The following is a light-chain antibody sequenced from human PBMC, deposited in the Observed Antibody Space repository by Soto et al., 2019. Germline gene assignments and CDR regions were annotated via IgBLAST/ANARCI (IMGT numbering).Light chain of an antibody. CDR1: SSDVGGYNY. V-gene: IGLV2-8*01. CDR2: EVS. J-gene: IGLJ1*01. Sequence: QSALTQPPSASGSPGRSVTISCTGTSSDVGGYNYVSWYQQHPGKAPKVIIYEVSKRPSGVPDRFSGSKSGSTASLTVSGLQAEDEADYYCRSYAVTNIFVFGTGTKVTVL. CDR3: RSYAVTNIFV.